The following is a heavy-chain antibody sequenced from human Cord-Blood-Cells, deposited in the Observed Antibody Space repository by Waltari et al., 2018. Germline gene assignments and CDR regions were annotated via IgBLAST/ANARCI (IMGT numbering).Heavy chain of an antibody. CDR2: IYHSGST. D-gene: IGHD3-10*01. J-gene: IGHJ5*02. CDR1: GGRIRSSNW. Sequence: QVQLQESGPGLVKPSGTLSLTFAVSGGRIRSSNWWSWVRQPPGTGLEWIGEIYHSGSTNYNPSLKSRVTISVDKSKNQFSLKLSSVTAADTAVYYCARWYYYGSGSYYKYNWFDPWGQGTLVTVSS. V-gene: IGHV4-4*02. CDR3: ARWYYYGSGSYYKYNWFDP.